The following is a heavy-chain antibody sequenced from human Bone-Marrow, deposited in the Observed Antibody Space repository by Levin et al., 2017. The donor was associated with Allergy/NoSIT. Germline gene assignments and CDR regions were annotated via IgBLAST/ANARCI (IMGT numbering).Heavy chain of an antibody. CDR2: IYWDDDK. J-gene: IGHJ4*02. CDR3: ANHKFWFGELPFDY. Sequence: ESGPTLVKPTQTLTLSCSFSGFSLSSNGVGVGWIRQAPGKALEWLALIYWDDDKRYSPSLKSRHNIIKDNSKNQVVLTMTNMAPVDTDTYSCANHKFWFGELPFDYWGRGSLVTVSS. D-gene: IGHD3-10*01. CDR1: GFSLSSNGVG. V-gene: IGHV2-5*02.